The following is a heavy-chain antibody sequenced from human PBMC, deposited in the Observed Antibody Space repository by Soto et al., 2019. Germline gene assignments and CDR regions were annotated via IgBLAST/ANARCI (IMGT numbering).Heavy chain of an antibody. D-gene: IGHD3-3*01. Sequence: QVQPVQSGAEVKEPGASVKVSCKTSGYLFTAYYIHWVRQAPGHGLEWMGYINPSSGGPISAQKFQARVTLSRDTSTRTAYMELSNLRSEDTAIYYCARDPPRQYDVQSIEDFWGQGTLVTVSS. CDR2: INPSSGGP. CDR1: GYLFTAYY. V-gene: IGHV1-2*02. J-gene: IGHJ4*02. CDR3: ARDPPRQYDVQSIEDF.